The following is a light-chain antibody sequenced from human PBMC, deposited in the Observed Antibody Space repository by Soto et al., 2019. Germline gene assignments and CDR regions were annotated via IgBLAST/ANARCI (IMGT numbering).Light chain of an antibody. CDR1: SSDVGGYNY. J-gene: IGLJ2*01. CDR2: DVS. V-gene: IGLV2-11*01. Sequence: QSALTQPRSVSGSPGQSVTISCTGTSSDVGGYNYVSWYQQHPGKAPKLMIYDVSKRPSGVPDRFSGSKSGNTASLTISGLQAEDEADYYCQSYDSSLRGYVVFGGGTKLTVL. CDR3: QSYDSSLRGYVV.